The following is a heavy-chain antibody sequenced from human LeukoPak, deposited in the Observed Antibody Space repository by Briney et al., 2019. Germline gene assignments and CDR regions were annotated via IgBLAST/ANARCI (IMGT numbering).Heavy chain of an antibody. Sequence: SGTLSLTCAVSGGSNSSSNWLSWVRQPPGKGLEGMGEINQSGSTNYNPSLKSRVTISFDTSQNQCSLKLSSVTAADTAVYYCARHRRGYSSSWHLDYWGQGTLVTVSS. J-gene: IGHJ4*02. CDR3: ARHRRGYSSSWHLDY. CDR2: INQSGST. D-gene: IGHD6-13*01. V-gene: IGHV4-4*02. CDR1: GGSNSSSNW.